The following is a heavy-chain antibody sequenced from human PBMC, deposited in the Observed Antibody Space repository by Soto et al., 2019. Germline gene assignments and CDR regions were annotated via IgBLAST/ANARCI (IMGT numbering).Heavy chain of an antibody. J-gene: IGHJ6*02. D-gene: IGHD2-2*01. CDR1: GYTFTSYV. Sequence: ASVKVSCKASGYTFTSYVISWVRQAPGQGLEWMGWISAYNGNTDYAQKLQGRVTMTTDTSTSTAYMELRSLRSDDTAVYYCARDKAYQLLLDDYYYYGMDFWGQGATVTVSS. CDR3: ARDKAYQLLLDDYYYYGMDF. V-gene: IGHV1-18*01. CDR2: ISAYNGNT.